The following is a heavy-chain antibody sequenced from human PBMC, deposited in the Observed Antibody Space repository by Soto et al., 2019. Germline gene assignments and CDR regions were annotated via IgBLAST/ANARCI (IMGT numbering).Heavy chain of an antibody. CDR3: ARGEDIVVVPDALPSEFEY. CDR1: GYTFTGYY. Sequence: ASVKVSCKASGYTFTGYYMHWVRQAPGQGLEWMGWINPNSGGTNYAQKFQGWVTMTRDTSISTAYMELSRLRSDDTAVYYCARGEDIVVVPDALPSEFEYWGQGTLVTVSS. D-gene: IGHD2-2*01. J-gene: IGHJ4*02. V-gene: IGHV1-2*04. CDR2: INPNSGGT.